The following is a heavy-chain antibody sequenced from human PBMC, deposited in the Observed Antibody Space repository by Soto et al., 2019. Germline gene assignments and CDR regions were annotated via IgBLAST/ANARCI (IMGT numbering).Heavy chain of an antibody. CDR3: ARRIGNWNDVWLPTHDAFAI. J-gene: IGHJ3*02. V-gene: IGHV3-21*01. Sequence: PGGSLRLSCAASGFTFSSYSMNWVRQAPGKGLEWVSSISSSSSYIYYADSVKGRFTISRDNAKNSLYLQMNSLRAEDTAVYYCARRIGNWNDVWLPTHDAFAIWGQGTMVTVSS. CDR1: GFTFSSYS. D-gene: IGHD1-20*01. CDR2: ISSSSSYI.